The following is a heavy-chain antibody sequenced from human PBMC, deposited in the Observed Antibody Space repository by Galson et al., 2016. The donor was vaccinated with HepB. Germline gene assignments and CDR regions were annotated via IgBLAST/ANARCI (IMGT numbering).Heavy chain of an antibody. CDR1: GYTFTSYG. CDR2: ISAYNGNT. D-gene: IGHD4-17*01. J-gene: IGHJ6*02. Sequence: SVKVSCKASGYTFTSYGISWVRQAPGQGLEWMGWISAYNGNTNYAQKLQGRVTMTTDTSTSTAYMELRSLRSDDTAVYYCARDGMDYGDYGGYYYGMDVWGQGTTIIVSS. V-gene: IGHV1-18*01. CDR3: ARDGMDYGDYGGYYYGMDV.